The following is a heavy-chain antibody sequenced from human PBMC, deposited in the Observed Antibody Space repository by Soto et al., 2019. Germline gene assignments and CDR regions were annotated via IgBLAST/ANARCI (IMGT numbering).Heavy chain of an antibody. CDR3: ARDWVVPAATRARYYYYGMDV. CDR1: GGTFSSYA. V-gene: IGHV1-69*13. Sequence: SVKVSCKASGGTFSSYAISWVRQAPGQGLEWMGGSIPIFGTANYAQKFQGRVTITADESTSTAYMELSSLRSEDTAVYYCARDWVVPAATRARYYYYGMDVWGQGTTVTVSS. D-gene: IGHD2-2*01. CDR2: SIPIFGTA. J-gene: IGHJ6*02.